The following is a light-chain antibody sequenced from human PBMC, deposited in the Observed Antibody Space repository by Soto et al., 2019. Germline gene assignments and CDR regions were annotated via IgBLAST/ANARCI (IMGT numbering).Light chain of an antibody. CDR2: AAS. Sequence: MTQSPSSLSASTVARVTITCRASQGISSYLAWYQQKPGKAPKPLIYAASTLQSGIPSRNRGSGFGTDFTLTIRCLQSEHFATYFFQQYYSYPRTFPHATPVDI. CDR1: QGISSY. CDR3: QQYYSYPRT. J-gene: IGKJ1*01. V-gene: IGKV1-8*01.